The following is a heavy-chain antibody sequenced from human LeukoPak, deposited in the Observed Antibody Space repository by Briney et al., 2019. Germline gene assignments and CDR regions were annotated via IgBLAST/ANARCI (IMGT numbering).Heavy chain of an antibody. V-gene: IGHV1-69*01. Sequence: SVKVSCKASGGTFSSYAISWVRQAPGQGLEWMGGIIPIFGTANYAQKFQGRVTITADESTSTAYMELSMLRSEDTAVYYCAREGLWFLGEFDPWGQGTLVTVSS. D-gene: IGHD3-22*01. CDR2: IIPIFGTA. CDR3: AREGLWFLGEFDP. CDR1: GGTFSSYA. J-gene: IGHJ5*02.